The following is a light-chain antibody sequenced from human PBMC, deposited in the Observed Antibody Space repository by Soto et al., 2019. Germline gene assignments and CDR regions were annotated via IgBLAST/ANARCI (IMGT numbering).Light chain of an antibody. Sequence: DIVMTQSPDSLAVSLGERATINCKSSQSVLYSSNNKNYLAWYQQKPGQPPKLLIYWASTRESGVPDRFSGSGSGTDFTLTISSRQAEDVAVYYCQQYYSTPPTFGRGTGLEIK. CDR3: QQYYSTPPT. CDR2: WAS. J-gene: IGKJ5*01. V-gene: IGKV4-1*01. CDR1: QSVLYSSNNKNY.